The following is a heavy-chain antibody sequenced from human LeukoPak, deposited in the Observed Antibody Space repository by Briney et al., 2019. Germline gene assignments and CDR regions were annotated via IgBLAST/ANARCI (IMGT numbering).Heavy chain of an antibody. J-gene: IGHJ4*02. V-gene: IGHV4-34*01. D-gene: IGHD3-22*01. CDR3: ARHARNYDSSGYYGY. Sequence: PSETLSLTCAVYGGSFSGYYWSWIRQPPGKGLEWIGEINHSGSTYYNPSLKSRVTISVDTSKNQFSLKLSSVTAADTAVYYCARHARNYDSSGYYGYWGQGTLVTVSS. CDR2: INHSGST. CDR1: GGSFSGYY.